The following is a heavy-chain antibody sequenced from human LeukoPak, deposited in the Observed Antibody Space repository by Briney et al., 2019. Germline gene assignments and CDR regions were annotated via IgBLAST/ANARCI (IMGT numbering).Heavy chain of an antibody. CDR3: ARGVGYN. CDR2: MNPNSGNT. V-gene: IGHV1-8*02. Sequence: ASVKVSCKASGYTFTGYYMHWVRQAPGQGLEWMGWMNPNSGNTGYAQKFQGRVTMTRNTSISTAYMELSSLRSEDTAVYYCARGVGYNWGQGTLVTVSS. J-gene: IGHJ4*02. D-gene: IGHD5-18*01. CDR1: GYTFTGYY.